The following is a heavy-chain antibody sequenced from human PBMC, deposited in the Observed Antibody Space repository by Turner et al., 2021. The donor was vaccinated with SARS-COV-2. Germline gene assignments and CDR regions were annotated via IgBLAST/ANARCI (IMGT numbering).Heavy chain of an antibody. V-gene: IGHV3-21*01. D-gene: IGHD6-13*01. Sequence: VHLADSGAGLVKPGGSVGLTSAASGVTFTSYARNWVRQAPGMGLEWVSSISVSTDYICYADSVKGRFTVARDNAQQSLFLQMNNRSVEDTALYYCVRSTYSSTWVLGDAFDVWGQGTLVTVSS. J-gene: IGHJ3*01. CDR3: VRSTYSSTWVLGDAFDV. CDR1: GVTFTSYA. CDR2: ISVSTDYI.